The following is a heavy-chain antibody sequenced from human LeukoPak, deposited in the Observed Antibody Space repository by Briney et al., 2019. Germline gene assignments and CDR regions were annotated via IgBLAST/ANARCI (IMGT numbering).Heavy chain of an antibody. J-gene: IGHJ5*02. CDR3: ARVWGYSYSSDH. CDR1: GFTFSSYN. Sequence: GGFLRLSCAASGFTFSSYNLNWVRQAPGKGLEWVSSITSSSNYIYYADSVKGRFTISRDNAKNSLYLQMNSLRVEDTAVYYCARVWGYSYSSDHWGQGTLVTVSS. D-gene: IGHD5-18*01. V-gene: IGHV3-21*01. CDR2: ITSSSNYI.